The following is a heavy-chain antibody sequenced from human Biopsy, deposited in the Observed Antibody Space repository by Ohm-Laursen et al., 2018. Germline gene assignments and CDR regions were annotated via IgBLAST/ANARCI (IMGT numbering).Heavy chain of an antibody. CDR3: ARNRGYYSDRTVPGYFDL. CDR2: IYYTGNT. CDR1: GDSISTYY. D-gene: IGHD3-22*01. V-gene: IGHV4-59*01. J-gene: IGHJ2*01. Sequence: TLSLTCTVSGDSISTYYWSWIRQPPGKGLQWIGYIYYTGNTDYNPSLQSRVTISVDTSKNHFTLRLRSMTPADTAMYYCARNRGYYSDRTVPGYFDLWGRGTLVTVSS.